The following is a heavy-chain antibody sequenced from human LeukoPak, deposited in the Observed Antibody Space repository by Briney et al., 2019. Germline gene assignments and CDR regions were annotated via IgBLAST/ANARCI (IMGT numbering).Heavy chain of an antibody. CDR2: IYCSGST. CDR3: ARATSYGGHRGW. J-gene: IGHJ4*02. V-gene: IGHV4-4*08. CDR1: GGSITNYN. D-gene: IGHD4-23*01. Sequence: SETLSLTCTVSGGSITNYNWCGIRQPPGKGLEWIGNIYCSGSTNYNHSLESRVTISVNTSKNQFSLRLSSVTAADAAVYYCARATSYGGHRGWWGQGTLVTVSS.